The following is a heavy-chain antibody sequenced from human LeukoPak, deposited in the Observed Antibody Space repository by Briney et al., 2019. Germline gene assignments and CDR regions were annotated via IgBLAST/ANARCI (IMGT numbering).Heavy chain of an antibody. J-gene: IGHJ6*02. CDR1: GFTFSSYA. V-gene: IGHV3-23*01. CDR2: ISGSGGST. Sequence: GGSLRLSCAASGFTFSSYAMSWVRQAPGKGLEWVSAISGSGGSTYYADSVKGRITISRDNSKNTVSLQMNSLRGEDTAVYYCAKDVRVGGGGMDVWGQGTPVTVSS. D-gene: IGHD1-26*01. CDR3: AKDVRVGGGGMDV.